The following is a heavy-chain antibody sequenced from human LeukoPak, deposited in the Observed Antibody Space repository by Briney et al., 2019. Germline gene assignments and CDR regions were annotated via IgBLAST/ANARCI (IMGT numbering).Heavy chain of an antibody. J-gene: IGHJ4*02. D-gene: IGHD6-19*01. CDR3: ARGGAVAIDY. V-gene: IGHV3-23*01. CDR1: GFTFSSYA. CDR2: IDGSGST. Sequence: PGGSLRLSCAASGFTFSSYAMSWVRQAPGKGLEWVSAIDGSGSTYYADSVKGRFTISRDNSKNTLYLQMNSLRAEDTAVYYCARGGAVAIDYWGQGTLVTVSS.